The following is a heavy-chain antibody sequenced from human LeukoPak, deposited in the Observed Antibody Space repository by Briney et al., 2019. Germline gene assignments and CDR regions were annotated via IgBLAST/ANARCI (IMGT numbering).Heavy chain of an antibody. CDR2: ISSSSSYI. CDR3: ARYPPKYYYVIWYYTDV. D-gene: IGHD3-10*02. CDR1: GFTFSSYS. J-gene: IGHJ6*03. V-gene: IGHV3-21*01. Sequence: GGSLRLSCAASGFTFSSYSMNWVRQAPGKGLEWVSSISSSSSYIYYADSVKGRFTISRDNAKNSLYLQMNSLRAEDTAVYYCARYPPKYYYVIWYYTDVWGKGTTVTVSS.